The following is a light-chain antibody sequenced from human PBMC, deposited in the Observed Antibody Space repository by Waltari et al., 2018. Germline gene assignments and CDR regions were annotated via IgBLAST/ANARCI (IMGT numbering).Light chain of an antibody. Sequence: QSALTQTATVSGSPGQSIPISCTGTSSDVGSYTLVSWYQQHPGKAPTLIIYDVNKRPSGVSNRFSGSKSGNTASLTISGLQAADEADYYCCSYAGSAISVFGGGTRLTVL. CDR1: SSDVGSYTL. J-gene: IGLJ3*02. V-gene: IGLV2-23*02. CDR3: CSYAGSAISV. CDR2: DVN.